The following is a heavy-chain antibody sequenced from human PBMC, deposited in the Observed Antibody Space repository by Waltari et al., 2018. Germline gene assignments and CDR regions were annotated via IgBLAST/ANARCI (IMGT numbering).Heavy chain of an antibody. J-gene: IGHJ6*03. Sequence: QXQXXEXXGGXVXPXRSLRLSCAASGFTFSSYGMHWVRQSPGKGLEWVAVIWEDGSNKXXXXXXKGRFTISRDNSKNTLYLQMNSLRAEDTAVYYCARRGRFGELFLYYYYMDVWGKGTTVTVSS. CDR2: IWEDGSNK. CDR1: GFTFSSYG. CDR3: ARRGRFGELFLYYYYMDV. D-gene: IGHD3-10*01. V-gene: IGHV3-33*01.